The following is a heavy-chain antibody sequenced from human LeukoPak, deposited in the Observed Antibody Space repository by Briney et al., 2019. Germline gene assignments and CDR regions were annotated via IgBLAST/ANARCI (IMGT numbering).Heavy chain of an antibody. D-gene: IGHD3-10*01. J-gene: IGHJ4*01. CDR1: GYTFTGYY. CDR3: AKVRRGSYFCY. Sequence: ASVKVSCKASGYTFTGYYMHWVRQAPGQGLEWMGLINPNSGDTNYAQKFQGRVTMTRDTSISTVYMELSRLRSDDTAVYYWAKVRRGSYFCYWGPGTLVTVSS. V-gene: IGHV1-2*02. CDR2: INPNSGDT.